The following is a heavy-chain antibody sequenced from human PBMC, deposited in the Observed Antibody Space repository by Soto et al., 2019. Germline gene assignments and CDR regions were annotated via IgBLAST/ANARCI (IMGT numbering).Heavy chain of an antibody. CDR2: ISGSGGST. J-gene: IGHJ6*02. CDR1: GFTFSSYA. D-gene: IGHD5-18*01. V-gene: IGHV3-23*01. CDR3: ARDRNNTATIRVVGMDG. Sequence: GGSLRLSCAASGFTFSSYAMSWVRQAPGKGLEWVSAISGSGGSTYYADSVKGRFTISRDNAKNTLYLQMNSLRAEDTAVYYCARDRNNTATIRVVGMDGWGQGTTVTVSS.